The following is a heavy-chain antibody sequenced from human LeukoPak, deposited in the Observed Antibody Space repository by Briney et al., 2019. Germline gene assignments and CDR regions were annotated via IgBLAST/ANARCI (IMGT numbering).Heavy chain of an antibody. J-gene: IGHJ3*02. Sequence: PGGSMRLSCAASGFTFSSYWMHWVRQVPGKGLVWVSRINSDGSSTRYADSVKGRFTISRDNAKNTLYLQMNSLRAEDTAVYYCARTSRSSAFDIWGQGTIVTVSS. V-gene: IGHV3-74*01. CDR2: INSDGSST. CDR1: GFTFSSYW. CDR3: ARTSRSSAFDI.